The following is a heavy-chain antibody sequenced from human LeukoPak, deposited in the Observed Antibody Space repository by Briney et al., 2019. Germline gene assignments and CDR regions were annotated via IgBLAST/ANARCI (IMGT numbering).Heavy chain of an antibody. V-gene: IGHV3-23*01. D-gene: IGHD2/OR15-2a*01. J-gene: IGHJ3*02. CDR3: AKVLVLAFDI. Sequence: GGSLRLSCAASGFTFSSYAMSWVRQAPGKGLEWVSAISGSGGSTYYADSVKGRFTISRDNSKNTLYLQMNSLRAEDAAGYNCAKVLVLAFDIWGQGTMVTVSS. CDR1: GFTFSSYA. CDR2: ISGSGGST.